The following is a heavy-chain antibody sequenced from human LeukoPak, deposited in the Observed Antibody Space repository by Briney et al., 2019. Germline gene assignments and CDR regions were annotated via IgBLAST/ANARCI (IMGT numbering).Heavy chain of an antibody. CDR1: GFTFSWYS. CDR3: AKDSSGWLGNYFDF. D-gene: IGHD6-19*01. V-gene: IGHV3-48*04. Sequence: PGGSLRLSCAASGFTFSWYSLNWVRRAPGEGLEWASYISTSSDTKQYADSVKGRFTISRDNAKNSLYLQMNSLRAEDMALYYCAKDSSGWLGNYFDFWGQGTLVTVSS. CDR2: ISTSSDTK. J-gene: IGHJ4*02.